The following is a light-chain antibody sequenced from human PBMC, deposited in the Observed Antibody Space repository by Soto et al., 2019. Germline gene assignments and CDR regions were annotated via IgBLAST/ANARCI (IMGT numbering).Light chain of an antibody. CDR1: QSVSNY. Sequence: EIVLTQSPATLSLSPGERATLSCRASQSVSNYLAWYQQKPGQAPRLLIYAASNRATGIPDRFSGSGSGADFILSISRLEPEDFAVYYCQQYGSSPWTFGQGTKVDIK. CDR3: QQYGSSPWT. J-gene: IGKJ1*01. V-gene: IGKV3-20*01. CDR2: AAS.